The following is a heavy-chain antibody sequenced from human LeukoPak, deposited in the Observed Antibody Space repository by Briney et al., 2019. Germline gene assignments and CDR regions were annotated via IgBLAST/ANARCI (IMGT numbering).Heavy chain of an antibody. J-gene: IGHJ5*02. V-gene: IGHV3-15*01. D-gene: IGHD1-26*01. CDR1: GVIFRNAW. Sequence: PGASLRLYCAASGVIFRNAWMSWGRQAPGPGLNPVSRSRSTTGGGTTDYAAPVKGRFTISRDDSKNTLYLQMNSLKTEDTAVYYCTTDLDRPGIVGATAEWFDPWGQGTLVTVSS. CDR2: SRSTTGGGTT. CDR3: TTDLDRPGIVGATAEWFDP.